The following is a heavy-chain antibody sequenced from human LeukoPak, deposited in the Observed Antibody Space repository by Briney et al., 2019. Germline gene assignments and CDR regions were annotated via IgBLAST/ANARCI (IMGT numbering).Heavy chain of an antibody. V-gene: IGHV1-69*05. Sequence: ASVKVSCKASGGTFSSYAISWVRQAPRQGLEWMGGIIPIFGTANYAQKFQGRVTITTDESTSTAYMELSSLRSEDTAVYYCARPKNSGSYYRYAFDIWGQGTMVTVSS. CDR2: IIPIFGTA. CDR1: GGTFSSYA. J-gene: IGHJ3*02. CDR3: ARPKNSGSYYRYAFDI. D-gene: IGHD1-26*01.